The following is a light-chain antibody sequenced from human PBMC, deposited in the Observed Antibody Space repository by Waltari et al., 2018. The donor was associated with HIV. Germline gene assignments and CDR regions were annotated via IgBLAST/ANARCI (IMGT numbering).Light chain of an antibody. CDR3: ASHAGSKDV. CDR1: SSAVGAYNY. CDR2: DVT. V-gene: IGLV2-8*01. J-gene: IGLJ2*01. Sequence: QSALTQPPSASGSPGQSVTIPCPGTSSAVGAYNYVSWFQQHPGKAPKLMIYDVTKRPSGVPDRFSGSKSGNTASLTVSGLQAEDEADYYCASHAGSKDVFGGGTRLTVL.